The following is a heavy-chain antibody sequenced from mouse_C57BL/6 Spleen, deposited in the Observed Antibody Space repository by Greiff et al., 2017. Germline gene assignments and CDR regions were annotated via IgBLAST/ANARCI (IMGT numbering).Heavy chain of an antibody. V-gene: IGHV1-82*01. J-gene: IGHJ3*01. CDR1: GYAFSSSW. Sequence: LQESGPELVKPGASVKISCKASGYAFSSSWMNWVEQRPGKGLEWIGRIYPGDGDTNYNGKFKGKATLTADKSSSTAYMQLSSLTSEDSAVYFCVDSSFAYWGQGTLVTVSA. CDR3: VDSSFAY. CDR2: IYPGDGDT. D-gene: IGHD3-2*01.